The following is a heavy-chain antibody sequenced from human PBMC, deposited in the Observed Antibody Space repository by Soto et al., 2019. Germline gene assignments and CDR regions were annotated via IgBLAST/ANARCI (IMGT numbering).Heavy chain of an antibody. CDR2: IFSDGST. Sequence: GGSLRLSCAASGFTVSSNYMSWVRQAPGKGLEWVSVIFSDGSTYYADSVKGRFTISRDNSKNTLYLQMNSLRADGTAVYYCARDWRSTVTYYYGMDVWGQGTTVTVSS. CDR3: ARDWRSTVTYYYGMDV. D-gene: IGHD4-4*01. CDR1: GFTVSSNY. J-gene: IGHJ6*02. V-gene: IGHV3-53*01.